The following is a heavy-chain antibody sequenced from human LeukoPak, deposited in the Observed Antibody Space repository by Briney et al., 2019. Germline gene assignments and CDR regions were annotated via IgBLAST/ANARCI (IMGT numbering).Heavy chain of an antibody. J-gene: IGHJ5*02. V-gene: IGHV4-38-2*02. D-gene: IGHD1-26*01. CDR3: ARDYSGSYYGWFDP. CDR2: IYHSGST. Sequence: SETLSLTCTVSGYSISSGYYWGWIRQPPGKGLEWIGSIYHSGSTYYNPSLKSRVTISVDMSKNQFSLKLSSVTAADTAVYYCARDYSGSYYGWFDPWGQGTLVTVSS. CDR1: GYSISSGYY.